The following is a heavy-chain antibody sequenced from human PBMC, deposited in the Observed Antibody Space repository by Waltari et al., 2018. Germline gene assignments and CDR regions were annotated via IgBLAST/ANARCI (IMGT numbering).Heavy chain of an antibody. V-gene: IGHV4-59*01. D-gene: IGHD2-2*01. CDR1: GGSISSYY. CDR3: ARDRTKIYCSSTSCQYGMDV. J-gene: IGHJ6*02. Sequence: QVQLQESGPGLVKPSETLSLTCTVSGGSISSYYWSWIRQPPGKGLEWIGYIYYSGRTNYNPSLKSRVTISVDTSKNQFSLKLSSVTAADTAVYYCARDRTKIYCSSTSCQYGMDVWGQGTTVTVSS. CDR2: IYYSGRT.